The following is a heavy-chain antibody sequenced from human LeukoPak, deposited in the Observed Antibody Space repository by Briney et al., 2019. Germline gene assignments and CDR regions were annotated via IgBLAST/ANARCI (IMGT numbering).Heavy chain of an antibody. CDR2: ISNSGDAI. D-gene: IGHD5/OR15-5a*01. V-gene: IGHV3-48*03. CDR3: ARGLPSAPGVGDY. Sequence: PGGSLRLSCVASGFTFSSYEMDWVRQAPGKGLEWISYISNSGDAIYYADSVKGRFTISRDNAKDSLYLQINSLRAEDTAVYYCARGLPSAPGVGDYWGQGTLVTVHS. J-gene: IGHJ4*02. CDR1: GFTFSSYE.